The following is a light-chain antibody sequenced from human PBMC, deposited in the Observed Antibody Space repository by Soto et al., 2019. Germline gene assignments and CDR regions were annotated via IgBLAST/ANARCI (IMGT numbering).Light chain of an antibody. Sequence: EVVMTQSPATLSVSPGDRATLSCRASQSVSSSLAWYQQKPGQAPRLLIHGASSRATGFPARFSGSGSGTEFTLTISRLEPEDFAVYYCQQFSSYPLTFGGGTKVDIK. CDR1: QSVSSS. CDR2: GAS. CDR3: QQFSSYPLT. J-gene: IGKJ4*01. V-gene: IGKV3-15*01.